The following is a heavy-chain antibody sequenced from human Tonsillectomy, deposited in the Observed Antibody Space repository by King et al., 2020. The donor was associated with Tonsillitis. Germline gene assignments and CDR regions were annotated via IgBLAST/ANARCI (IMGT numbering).Heavy chain of an antibody. CDR2: ISYYGSNK. CDR1: GFTFSRYA. CDR3: ARDHYYDSSDYYSTFDY. V-gene: IGHV3-30*01. J-gene: IGHJ4*02. D-gene: IGHD3-22*01. Sequence: VQLVESGGGVVQPGRSLRLSCAASGFTFSRYAIHWVRQAPGKGLEWGAVISYYGSNKYYADSLKGRFTISRDKSKNTLYLQMNSLRAEDTAVYYCARDHYYDSSDYYSTFDYWGQGTLVTVSS.